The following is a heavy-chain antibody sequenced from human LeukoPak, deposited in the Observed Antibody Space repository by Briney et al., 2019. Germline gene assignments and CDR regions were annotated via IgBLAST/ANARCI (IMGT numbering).Heavy chain of an antibody. D-gene: IGHD2-2*01. Sequence: SQTLSLTCAISGDSVSSNSAAWNWIRQSLSRGLEWLGRTYYRSKWYNDYAVSVKSRITINPDTSKNQFSLQLNSVTPEDTAVYYCARSHCSSTSCYLVAAAVSLAEFDYWGQGTLVTVSS. V-gene: IGHV6-1*01. CDR1: GDSVSSNSAA. CDR3: ARSHCSSTSCYLVAAAVSLAEFDY. CDR2: TYYRSKWYN. J-gene: IGHJ4*02.